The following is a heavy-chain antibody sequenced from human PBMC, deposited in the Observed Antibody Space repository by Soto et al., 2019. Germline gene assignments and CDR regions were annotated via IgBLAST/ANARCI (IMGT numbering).Heavy chain of an antibody. CDR2: INPNSGDT. D-gene: IGHD3-22*01. CDR3: ARVRTYYDSSGSLDY. Sequence: QVQLVQSGAEVKEPGASVKVSCKASGYTFTDYFMHWVRQAPGQGLEWMGWINPNSGDTNYAQKFQGRVTMTRDMSINTAYMELRRLTSDDTAVYYCARVRTYYDSSGSLDYWGQGSLVTVSS. V-gene: IGHV1-2*02. CDR1: GYTFTDYF. J-gene: IGHJ4*02.